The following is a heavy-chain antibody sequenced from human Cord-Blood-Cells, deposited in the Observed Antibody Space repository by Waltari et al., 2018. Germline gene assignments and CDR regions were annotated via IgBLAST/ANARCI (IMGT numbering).Heavy chain of an antibody. V-gene: IGHV4-34*01. CDR1: GGSFSGYY. D-gene: IGHD6-13*01. CDR2: INHSGST. J-gene: IGHJ1*01. CDR3: ARHVLSAAGTPEYFQH. Sequence: QVQLQQWGAGLLKPSETLSLTCAVYGGSFSGYYWSWIRQPPGKGLEWIGEINHSGSTNSTPSLKSRVTISVDTSKNQFSLKLSSVTAADTAVYYCARHVLSAAGTPEYFQHWGQGTLVTVSS.